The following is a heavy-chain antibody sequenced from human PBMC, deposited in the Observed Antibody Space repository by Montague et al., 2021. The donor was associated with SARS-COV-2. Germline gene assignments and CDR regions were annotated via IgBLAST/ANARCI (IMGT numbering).Heavy chain of an antibody. Sequence: SETLSLTCTVSGGSISSNYCSWIRQPPGRGLEWIGSGYHRGTTKYNPSLKSRVTISVDSSKKQFSLKLTSVTAADTAVYYCARGGVQSVGTLTGSSVPNYFDPWGQGILVSVSS. CDR3: ARGGVQSVGTLTGSSVPNYFDP. CDR2: GYHRGTT. D-gene: IGHD3-9*01. J-gene: IGHJ5*02. V-gene: IGHV4-59*01. CDR1: GGSISSNY.